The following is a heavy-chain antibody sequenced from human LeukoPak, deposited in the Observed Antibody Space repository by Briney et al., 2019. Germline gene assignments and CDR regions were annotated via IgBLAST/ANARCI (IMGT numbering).Heavy chain of an antibody. Sequence: ASVKVSCKASGYTFTGYYMHWVRQAPGQGLEWMGRINPNSGGTNYAQKFQGRVTMTRDTSISTAYMELSRLRSDDTAVYYCARGWPNYYDSSGAFDYWGQGTLATVSS. CDR3: ARGWPNYYDSSGAFDY. V-gene: IGHV1-2*06. D-gene: IGHD3-22*01. CDR1: GYTFTGYY. J-gene: IGHJ4*02. CDR2: INPNSGGT.